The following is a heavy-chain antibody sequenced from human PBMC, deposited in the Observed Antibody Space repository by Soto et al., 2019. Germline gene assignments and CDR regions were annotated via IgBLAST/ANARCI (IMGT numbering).Heavy chain of an antibody. CDR2: IFHTGST. J-gene: IGHJ4*02. D-gene: IGHD3-22*01. CDR3: ARNLFDSRGYPPEV. CDR1: GVSISSGKW. V-gene: IGHV4-4*02. Sequence: SETLSLTCTISGVSISSGKWWSWVRQPPGEGLEWIGEIFHTGSTDYKPSLKSRVSILVDKSKNQFSLNLDSVAAADTAVYYCARNLFDSRGYPPEVWGQGILVTVSS.